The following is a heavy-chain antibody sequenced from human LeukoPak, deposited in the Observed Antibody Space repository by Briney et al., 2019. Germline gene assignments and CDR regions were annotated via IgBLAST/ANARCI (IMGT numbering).Heavy chain of an antibody. J-gene: IGHJ5*02. V-gene: IGHV4-30-4*01. CDR3: ARESFPKGFDP. D-gene: IGHD2/OR15-2a*01. CDR1: SGSISSYY. CDR2: IYYSGST. Sequence: SETLSLTCTVSSGSISSYYWSWIRQPPGKGLEWIGYIYYSGSTYYNPSLKSRVTISVDTSKNQFSLKLSSVTAADTAVYYCARESFPKGFDPWGQGTLVTVSS.